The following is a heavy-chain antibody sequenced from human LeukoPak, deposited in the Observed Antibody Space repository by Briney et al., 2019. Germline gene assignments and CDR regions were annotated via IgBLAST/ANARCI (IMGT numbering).Heavy chain of an antibody. CDR3: ARVGEGRYYQYYYMDV. D-gene: IGHD1-26*01. CDR2: ISKNGGNT. V-gene: IGHV3-64*01. Sequence: GGSLRLSCAASGFTLSSYAMHWVRQAPGKGLEYVSAISKNGGNTYYANSVKGRFSISRGNSKNTLYLQMGSLRTEDMAVYYCARVGEGRYYQYYYMDVWGKGTTVTVSS. CDR1: GFTLSSYA. J-gene: IGHJ6*03.